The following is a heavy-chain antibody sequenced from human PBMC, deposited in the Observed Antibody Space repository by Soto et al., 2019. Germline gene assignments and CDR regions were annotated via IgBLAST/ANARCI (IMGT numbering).Heavy chain of an antibody. CDR1: GHTFTSYA. CDR3: ARDLGELSSPYEGY. J-gene: IGHJ4*02. Sequence: QVQLVQSGAEVKKPGASVKVSCKASGHTFTSYAMHWVRQAPGQRLEWMGWINAGNGNTKYSQKFQGRVTITRDTSASTAYMELSSLRSEDTAVYYCARDLGELSSPYEGYWGQGTLVTVSS. D-gene: IGHD3-16*02. CDR2: INAGNGNT. V-gene: IGHV1-3*01.